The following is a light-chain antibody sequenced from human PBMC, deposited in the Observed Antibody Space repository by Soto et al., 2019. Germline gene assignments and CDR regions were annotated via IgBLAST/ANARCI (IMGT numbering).Light chain of an antibody. CDR2: GAS. CDR1: QSVNSN. J-gene: IGKJ2*01. V-gene: IGKV3-15*01. Sequence: EIVMTQSPATLSVSPGERATLSCRASQSVNSNLAWYQQKPGQAPRLIMYGASTRATGVPARFSGSGSGTEFTLTISSLQSEDFAVYYCQQYNDWYTFGQGTKLDIK. CDR3: QQYNDWYT.